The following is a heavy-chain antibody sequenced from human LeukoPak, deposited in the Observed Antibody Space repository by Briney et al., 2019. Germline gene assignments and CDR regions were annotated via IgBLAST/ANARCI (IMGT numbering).Heavy chain of an antibody. Sequence: GGSLRLSCAASGFTFSSSWMGWARQAPGKGLEWVANIKEDGSAKHYAVSVQGRLTISRDNAKNSLSLQMNSLRAEDMGVYYCARDRGWYHADSWGQGTLVTVSS. CDR3: ARDRGWYHADS. D-gene: IGHD6-19*01. V-gene: IGHV3-7*01. J-gene: IGHJ4*02. CDR1: GFTFSSSW. CDR2: IKEDGSAK.